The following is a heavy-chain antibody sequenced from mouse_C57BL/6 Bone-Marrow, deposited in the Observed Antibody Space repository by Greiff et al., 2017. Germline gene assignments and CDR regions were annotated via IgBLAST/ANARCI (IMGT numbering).Heavy chain of an antibody. CDR1: GFNIKDDY. D-gene: IGHD2-5*01. Sequence: VQLQQSGAELVRPGASVQLSCPASGFNIKDDYMHWGKQRPEQVLEWIGWIDPENGDTEYASTFQGKDNITADTSSNTASLQLSSLTSEYTAFYYCTTYYSNYWYFDVWGTGTTVTVSS. J-gene: IGHJ1*03. V-gene: IGHV14-4*01. CDR2: IDPENGDT. CDR3: TTYYSNYWYFDV.